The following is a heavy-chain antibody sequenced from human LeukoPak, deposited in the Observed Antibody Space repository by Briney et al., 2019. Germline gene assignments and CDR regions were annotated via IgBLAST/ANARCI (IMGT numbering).Heavy chain of an antibody. J-gene: IGHJ5*02. CDR2: ISGSGGNT. Sequence: GGSLRLSCATSGFTFSSYAMSWVRQAPGKGLEWVSSISGSGGNTYYADSVKGRFTISRDYSKNTLYLQMNSLRAEETAVYYCAKGPAMVRGTFDPWGQGTLVTVSS. D-gene: IGHD3-10*01. CDR3: AKGPAMVRGTFDP. CDR1: GFTFSSYA. V-gene: IGHV3-23*01.